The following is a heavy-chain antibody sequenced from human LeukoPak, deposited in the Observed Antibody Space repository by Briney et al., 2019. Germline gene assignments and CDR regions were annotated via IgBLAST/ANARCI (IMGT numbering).Heavy chain of an antibody. CDR2: IKQDGSEK. J-gene: IGHJ2*01. CDR3: ARRYFDL. V-gene: IGHV3-7*01. Sequence: GGSLRLSCAASGFTSSSYWMSWVRQAPGKGLEWVANIKQDGSEKHYVDSVKGRFTISRDNAKNSLYLQMNSLRAEDTAVYYCARRYFDLWGRGTLVTVSS. CDR1: GFTSSSYW.